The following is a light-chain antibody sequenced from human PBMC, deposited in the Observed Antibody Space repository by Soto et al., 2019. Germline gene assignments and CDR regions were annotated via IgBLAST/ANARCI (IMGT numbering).Light chain of an antibody. Sequence: ETVMTQSPATLSVSPGERATLSCRASQSIKTNLAWYRQKPGQAPRLLIFGASTRATGIPARFSGSGSGTEFTLTIISLQSEEFAVYYCQEYNNWPPTWTFGQGTKVEIK. CDR3: QEYNNWPPTWT. V-gene: IGKV3-15*01. CDR1: QSIKTN. J-gene: IGKJ1*01. CDR2: GAS.